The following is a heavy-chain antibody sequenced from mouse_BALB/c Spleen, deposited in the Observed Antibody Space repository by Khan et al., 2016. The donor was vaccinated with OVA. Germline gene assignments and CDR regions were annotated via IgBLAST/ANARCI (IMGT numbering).Heavy chain of an antibody. CDR1: GDSITSGY. D-gene: IGHD2-12*01. J-gene: IGHJ3*01. Sequence: EVQLQESGPSLVKPSQTLSLTCSVTGDSITSGYWNWIRKFPGNKLEYMGYILYTGYTYYNPSLQSRISITRHSSKNQYYLQLNSVTDEDTARYDCARSTYRYAIVYCGQGTLVTVSA. CDR3: ARSTYRYAIVY. V-gene: IGHV3-8*02. CDR2: ILYTGYT.